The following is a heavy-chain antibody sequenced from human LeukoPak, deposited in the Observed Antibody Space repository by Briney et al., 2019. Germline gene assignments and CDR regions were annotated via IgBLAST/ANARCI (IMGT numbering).Heavy chain of an antibody. D-gene: IGHD2-2*01. J-gene: IGHJ4*02. CDR2: IIGGAGST. CDR3: AKDMSIVVVPAAIFIS. CDR1: GFSFSSHG. Sequence: GGTLRLSCAAPGFSFSSHGMSWVRQAPGKGLEWVSGIIGGAGSTYYADSVKGRFTISGNNSKNTLFLQMNSLRAEDTAVYYCAKDMSIVVVPAAIFISWGQGTLVTVSS. V-gene: IGHV3-23*01.